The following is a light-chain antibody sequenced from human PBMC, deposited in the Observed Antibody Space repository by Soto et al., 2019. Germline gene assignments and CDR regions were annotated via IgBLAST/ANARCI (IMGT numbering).Light chain of an antibody. Sequence: EIVLTQSPGTLSLSPGERATLSCRASQSIRSNYLAWYQQKPGQAPRFLIYGAFSRATGIPDRFSGSGSGTDFTLTISRLEPEDFAVYYCQKFNNWPPVTFGQGTKVDIK. J-gene: IGKJ1*01. V-gene: IGKV3-20*01. CDR3: QKFNNWPPVT. CDR2: GAF. CDR1: QSIRSNY.